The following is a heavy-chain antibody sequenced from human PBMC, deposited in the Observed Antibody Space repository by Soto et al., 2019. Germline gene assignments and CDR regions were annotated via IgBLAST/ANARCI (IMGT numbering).Heavy chain of an antibody. CDR3: ARDIGGITIPYGMDV. CDR1: GGSISSGGYY. V-gene: IGHV4-31*03. J-gene: IGHJ6*02. CDR2: IYYSGST. D-gene: IGHD3-10*01. Sequence: QVQLQESGPGLVKPSQTLSLTCTVSGGSISSGGYYWSWIRQHPGKGLEWIGYIYYSGSTYYNPSLKRRVTISVDTSKNQFSLKLSSVTAADTAVYYCARDIGGITIPYGMDVWGQGTTVTVSS.